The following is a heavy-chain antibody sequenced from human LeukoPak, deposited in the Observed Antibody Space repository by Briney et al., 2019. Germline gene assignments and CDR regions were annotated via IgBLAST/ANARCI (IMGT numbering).Heavy chain of an antibody. J-gene: IGHJ5*02. CDR1: GVSISSYY. CDR2: IYYSGST. V-gene: IGHV4-59*01. Sequence: TSETLSLTCTVSGVSISSYYWSWIRQPPGKGLEWIGYIYYSGSTNYNPSLKSRVTISVDTSKNQFSLKLSSVTAADTAVYYCAREIEQLXXSWFDPWGQXTXXXVSS. CDR3: AREIEQLXXSWFDP. D-gene: IGHD6-13*01.